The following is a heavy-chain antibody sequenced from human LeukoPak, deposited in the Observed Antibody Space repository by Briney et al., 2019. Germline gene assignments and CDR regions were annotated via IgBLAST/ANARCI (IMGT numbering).Heavy chain of an antibody. D-gene: IGHD2-8*01. V-gene: IGHV4-4*07. CDR3: ARSSPAGVNFDS. Sequence: PSETLSLTCTVSYGSISAYYWSWIRRPAGRGLEWIGRVHIDGSTNYNPSPKSRLTMSLDTSKNQFSLTLNSLTAADTAVYYCARSSPAGVNFDSWGQGMLVTVSS. CDR1: YGSISAYY. J-gene: IGHJ4*02. CDR2: VHIDGST.